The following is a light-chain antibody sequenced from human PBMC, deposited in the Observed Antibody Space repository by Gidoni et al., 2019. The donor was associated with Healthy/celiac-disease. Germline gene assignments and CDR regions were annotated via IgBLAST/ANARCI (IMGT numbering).Light chain of an antibody. Sequence: QSALTQPASVSGSPGQSITLSCTGTSSDVGGYNYVSWYQQHPGKAPKLIYEVSDRPSGVSNRFSGSKAGNTASLTISGLQAEDEADYYCSSYTTSSTWVFGGGTKLTVL. J-gene: IGLJ3*02. CDR2: EVS. CDR1: SSDVGGYNY. CDR3: SSYTTSSTWV. V-gene: IGLV2-14*01.